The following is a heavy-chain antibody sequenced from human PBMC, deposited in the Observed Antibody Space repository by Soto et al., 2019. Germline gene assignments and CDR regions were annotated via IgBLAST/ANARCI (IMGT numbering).Heavy chain of an antibody. CDR3: AREAAPAAYYYMDV. J-gene: IGHJ6*03. Sequence: GGSLRLSCAASGFTVSSNYMSWVRQAPGKGLEWVSVIYSGGSTYYADSVKGRFTISRDNSKNTLYLQMNSLRAEDTAVYYCAREAAPAAYYYMDVWGKGTTVTVSS. CDR1: GFTVSSNY. D-gene: IGHD6-25*01. CDR2: IYSGGST. V-gene: IGHV3-66*01.